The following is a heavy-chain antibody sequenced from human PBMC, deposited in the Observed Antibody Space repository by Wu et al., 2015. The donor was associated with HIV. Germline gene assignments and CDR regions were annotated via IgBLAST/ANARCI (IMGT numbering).Heavy chain of an antibody. CDR2: IIPLIGTT. D-gene: IGHD3-22*01. Sequence: QVRLLQSGAEVKTPGSSVKVPCLTSGYTFNRYPINWLRQVPGQGLEWMGVIIPLIGTTHYSQKFQGRLTISTGASATTAYLELRNLTSDDTALYFCAREGYDDQSHQFLVDYFYAMDVWGQGTVVLVSS. CDR1: GYTFNRYP. J-gene: IGHJ3*01. CDR3: AREGYDDQSHQFLVDYFYAMDV. V-gene: IGHV1-69*05.